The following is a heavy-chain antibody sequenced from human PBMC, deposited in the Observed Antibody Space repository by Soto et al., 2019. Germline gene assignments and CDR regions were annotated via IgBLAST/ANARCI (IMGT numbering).Heavy chain of an antibody. CDR3: ARSPAAIRYYYYGMDV. J-gene: IGHJ6*02. CDR2: ISAYNGNT. CDR1: GYTFTSYG. D-gene: IGHD2-2*01. Sequence: ASVKVSCKASGYTFTSYGISWVRQAPGQGLEWMGWISAYNGNTNHAQKLQGRVTMTTDTSTSTAYMELRSLRSDDTAVYYCARSPAAIRYYYYGMDVWGQGTTVTVSS. V-gene: IGHV1-18*04.